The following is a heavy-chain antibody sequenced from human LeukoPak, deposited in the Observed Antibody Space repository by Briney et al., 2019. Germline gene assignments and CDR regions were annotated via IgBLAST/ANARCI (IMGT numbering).Heavy chain of an antibody. CDR3: ARDGAYDYVWGSYHYMDV. D-gene: IGHD3-16*01. Sequence: ASVKVSCKASGYTFTGYYMHWVRQAPGQGLEWMGWINPNSGGTNYAQKFQGRVTMTRDTSISTAYMELSRLRSDDTAVYYCARDGAYDYVWGSYHYMDVWGKGTTVTVSS. CDR1: GYTFTGYY. V-gene: IGHV1-2*02. CDR2: INPNSGGT. J-gene: IGHJ6*03.